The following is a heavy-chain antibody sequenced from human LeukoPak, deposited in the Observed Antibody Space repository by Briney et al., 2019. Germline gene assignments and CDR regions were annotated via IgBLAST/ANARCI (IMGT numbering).Heavy chain of an antibody. CDR3: ARLNLLAYCGGDCYSPPYYFDY. CDR1: GGSISSGGHY. D-gene: IGHD2-21*02. Sequence: SETLSLTCTVSGGSISSGGHYWSWIRQHPGMGLECIGYIYYSGSTYYNPSLKSRVTISVDTSKNQFSLKLSSVTAADTAVYYCARLNLLAYCGGDCYSPPYYFDYWGQRTLVTVSS. CDR2: IYYSGST. J-gene: IGHJ4*02. V-gene: IGHV4-31*03.